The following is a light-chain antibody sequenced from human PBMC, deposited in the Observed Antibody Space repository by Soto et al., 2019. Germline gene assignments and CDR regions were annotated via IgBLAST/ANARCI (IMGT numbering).Light chain of an antibody. CDR1: SGSIANNY. CDR2: EDN. V-gene: IGLV6-57*03. CDR3: QSYDSTTPDWV. Sequence: NFMLTQPHSVSESPGKTVTIPCTRSSGSIANNYVQWYQQRPGSAPTTVIYEDNQRPSGVPDRFSGSIDSSSNSASLTISGLKTEDEADYYGQSYDSTTPDWVFGGGTKLTVL. J-gene: IGLJ3*02.